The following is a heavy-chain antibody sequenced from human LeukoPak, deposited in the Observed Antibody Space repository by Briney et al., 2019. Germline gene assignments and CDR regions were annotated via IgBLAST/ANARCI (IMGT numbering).Heavy chain of an antibody. CDR2: INHSGST. V-gene: IGHV4-34*01. D-gene: IGHD5-18*01. CDR1: GGSFSGYY. CDR3: ARGRRGYSYGPFDY. J-gene: IGHJ4*02. Sequence: PSETLSLTCAVYGGSFSGYYWSWIRRPPGKGLEWIGEINHSGSTNYNPSLKSRVTISVDTSKNQFSLKLSSVTAADTAVYYCARGRRGYSYGPFDYWGQGTLVTVSS.